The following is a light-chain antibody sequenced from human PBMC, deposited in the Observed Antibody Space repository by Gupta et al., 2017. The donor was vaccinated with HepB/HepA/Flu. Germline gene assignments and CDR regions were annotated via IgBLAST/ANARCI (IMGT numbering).Light chain of an antibody. CDR2: DAS. CDR3: QQRSDWPLFT. Sequence: EIVLTQSPATLSFSPGERATLSCRATQSVGTYLAWYQHKPGQAPRLLIYDASNRATGIPARFSGSGSGTDFTLTISSLEPEDFAVYYCQQRSDWPLFTFGPGTRVDIK. CDR1: QSVGTY. J-gene: IGKJ3*01. V-gene: IGKV3-11*01.